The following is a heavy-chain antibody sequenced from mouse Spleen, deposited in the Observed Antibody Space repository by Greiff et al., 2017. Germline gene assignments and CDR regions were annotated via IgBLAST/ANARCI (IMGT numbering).Heavy chain of an antibody. Sequence: VKLQESGPELVKPGASVKISCKASGYSFTSYYIHWVKQRPGQGLEWIGWIYPGSGNTKYNEKFKGKATLTADTSSSTAYMQLSSLTSEDSAVYYCALYYGNYHWYFDVWGAGTTVTVSS. CDR3: ALYYGNYHWYFDV. D-gene: IGHD2-1*01. V-gene: IGHV1-66*01. J-gene: IGHJ1*01. CDR2: IYPGSGNT. CDR1: GYSFTSYY.